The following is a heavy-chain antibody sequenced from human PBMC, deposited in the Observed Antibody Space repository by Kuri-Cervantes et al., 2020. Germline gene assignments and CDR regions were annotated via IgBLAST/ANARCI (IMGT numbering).Heavy chain of an antibody. CDR3: ASGGGWLFDY. V-gene: IGHV3-69-1*01. Sequence: GEPLKISCAASGFTFSDYYMNWVRQAPGKGVGWVSSIVSSSTIYYADSVKGRFTISRDNAKNSLYRQMNGLRADDPAVNYCASGGGWLFDYWDQGTRVTV. D-gene: IGHD3-16*01. J-gene: IGHJ4*02. CDR2: IVSSSTI. CDR1: GFTFSDYY.